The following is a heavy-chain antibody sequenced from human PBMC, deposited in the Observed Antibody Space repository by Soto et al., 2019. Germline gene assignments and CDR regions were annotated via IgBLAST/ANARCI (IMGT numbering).Heavy chain of an antibody. D-gene: IGHD6-13*01. CDR2: ISGSGGTT. CDR3: AKVLGGASAPGNTAWFDP. CDR1: GFTFSTYA. V-gene: IGHV3-23*01. J-gene: IGHJ5*02. Sequence: EVQLLESGGGFVQPGGSLRLSCAASGFTFSTYAMNWVRQAPGKGLEWVSSISGSGGTTYSAYSVKGRFTISRDNSKNTLYLQMNSLRAEDTAIYYCAKVLGGASAPGNTAWFDPWGQGTLVTVSS.